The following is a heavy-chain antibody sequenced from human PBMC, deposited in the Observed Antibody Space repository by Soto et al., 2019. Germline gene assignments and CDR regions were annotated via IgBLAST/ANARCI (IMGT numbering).Heavy chain of an antibody. D-gene: IGHD6-6*01. CDR3: ARGEYSSSSADY. V-gene: IGHV4-30-4*01. Sequence: PSETLSLTCTVSGGSISSGDYYWSWIRQPPGKGLEWIGYIYYSGSTYYNPSLKSRVTISVDTSKNQFSLKLSSVTAADTAVYYCARGEYSSSSADYWGQGTLVTVSS. CDR1: GGSISSGDYY. J-gene: IGHJ4*02. CDR2: IYYSGST.